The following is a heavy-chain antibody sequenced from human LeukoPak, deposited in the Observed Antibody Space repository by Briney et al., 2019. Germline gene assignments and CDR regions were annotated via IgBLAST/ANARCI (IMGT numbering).Heavy chain of an antibody. D-gene: IGHD3-22*01. CDR1: GFTFSSYS. CDR3: ARVAYDSSGYYGD. Sequence: GGSLRLSCAASGFTFSSYSMNWVRQAPGKGLEWVSSISSSSSYIYYVDSVKGRFTISRDNAKNSLYLQMNSLRAEDTAEYYCARVAYDSSGYYGDWGQGTLVTVSS. J-gene: IGHJ4*02. V-gene: IGHV3-21*01. CDR2: ISSSSSYI.